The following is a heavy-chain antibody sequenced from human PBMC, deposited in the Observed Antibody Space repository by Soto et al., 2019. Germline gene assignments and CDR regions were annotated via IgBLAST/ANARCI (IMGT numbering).Heavy chain of an antibody. CDR3: AKSGDTSAYYFFDY. V-gene: IGHV3-23*01. CDR2: ISAGGGST. J-gene: IGHJ4*02. D-gene: IGHD3-3*01. Sequence: EVQLLESGGGLVQPGGSLRLSCAASGFTFTNYGMSRVRQAPGKGLEWLSGISAGGGSTYYADSVKGRFTISRDNSKTTLHLQMNSLRAEDTAVYYCAKSGDTSAYYFFDYWGQGTLVTVSS. CDR1: GFTFTNYG.